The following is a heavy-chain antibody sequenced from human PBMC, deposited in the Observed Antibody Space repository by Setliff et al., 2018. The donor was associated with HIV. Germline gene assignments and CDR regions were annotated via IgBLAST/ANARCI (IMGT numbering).Heavy chain of an antibody. CDR3: ARGYNHPDYYYYYYMDA. CDR2: IYYSGST. D-gene: IGHD1-20*01. J-gene: IGHJ6*03. Sequence: SETLSLTCTVPGGSIKYGDYYWSWIRQPPGKGLEWIGYIYYSGSTNYNPSLKSRVTISVDTSKNQFSLKLSSVTAADTAVYYCARGYNHPDYYYYYYMDAWGKGTTVTVSS. V-gene: IGHV4-61*08. CDR1: GGSIKYGDYY.